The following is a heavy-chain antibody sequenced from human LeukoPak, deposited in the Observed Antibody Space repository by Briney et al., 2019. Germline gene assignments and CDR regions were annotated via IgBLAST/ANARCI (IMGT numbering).Heavy chain of an antibody. D-gene: IGHD1-26*01. CDR2: ISSIGSTI. CDR3: ARGGSYLSAFDI. J-gene: IGHJ3*02. V-gene: IGHV3-48*01. CDR1: GFTFSTYT. Sequence: GGSLRLSCAASGFTFSTYTMNWVRQAPGKGLEWVSSISSIGSTIYYADSVKGRFTISRDNSKNTLYLQMNSLRAEDTAVYYCARGGSYLSAFDIWGQGTMVTVSS.